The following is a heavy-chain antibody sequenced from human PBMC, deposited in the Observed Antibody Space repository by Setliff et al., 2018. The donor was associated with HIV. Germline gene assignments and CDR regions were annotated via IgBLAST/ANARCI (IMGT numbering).Heavy chain of an antibody. J-gene: IGHJ5*02. CDR1: GDSISSGSYY. V-gene: IGHV4-61*02. CDR3: ARSSSSWSGWFDP. CDR2: IYTSGTT. D-gene: IGHD6-13*01. Sequence: SETLSLTCTVSGDSISSGSYYWSWIRQPAGKGLEWIGRIYTSGTTNYNPSLKSRVTISVDTSKNQFSLKLSSVTAAGTAVYHCARSSSSWSGWFDPWGQGTLVTVSS.